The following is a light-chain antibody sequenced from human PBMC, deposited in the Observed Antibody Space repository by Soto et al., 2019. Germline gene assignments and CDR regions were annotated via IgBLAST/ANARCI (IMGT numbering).Light chain of an antibody. CDR1: QSVNSN. CDR2: GIS. V-gene: IGKV3D-15*01. CDR3: QQHGQWPIT. Sequence: EIVMTQSPATLSVSPGERATLSCRASQSVNSNYLAWYQQKPGQAPRPLIYGISKRATDIPDRFSGSGSGTEFTLTISSLQPEDFATYYCQQHGQWPITFGQGTRLEI. J-gene: IGKJ5*01.